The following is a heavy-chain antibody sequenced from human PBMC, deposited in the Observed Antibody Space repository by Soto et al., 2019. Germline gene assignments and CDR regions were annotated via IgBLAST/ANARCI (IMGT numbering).Heavy chain of an antibody. CDR2: IIPIFGTA. CDR3: ARVRGDDFLNKDYYYYGMDV. Sequence: QVQLVQSGAEVKKPGSSVKVSCKASGGTFSSYAISWVRQAPGQGLEWMGGIIPIFGTANYAQKFQGRVTITADESTSTAYMELSSLRSEDTAVYYCARVRGDDFLNKDYYYYGMDVWGQGTTVTVSS. J-gene: IGHJ6*02. CDR1: GGTFSSYA. D-gene: IGHD5-12*01. V-gene: IGHV1-69*01.